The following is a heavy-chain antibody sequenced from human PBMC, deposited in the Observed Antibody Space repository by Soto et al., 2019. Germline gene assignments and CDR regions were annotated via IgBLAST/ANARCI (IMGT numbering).Heavy chain of an antibody. CDR2: IRSKTSNYAT. CDR3: TRGEVWFDI. V-gene: IGHV3-73*01. J-gene: IGHJ3*02. Sequence: EVQLVESGGGLVQPGESLKLSCAASGFTFSGSAMHWVRQASGKGLEWVGRIRSKTSNYATAYAVSVKGRFTISRDDSKNTAYLQMNSLKIEDTAVYYCTRGEVWFDIWGQGTMVTVSS. D-gene: IGHD3-16*01. CDR1: GFTFSGSA.